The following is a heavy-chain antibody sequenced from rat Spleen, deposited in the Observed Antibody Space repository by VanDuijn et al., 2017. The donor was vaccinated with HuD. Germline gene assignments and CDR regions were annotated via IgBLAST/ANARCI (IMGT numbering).Heavy chain of an antibody. J-gene: IGHJ2*01. V-gene: IGHV1-57*01. CDR2: INTGSGGT. Sequence: QVQLQQSGAELAKPGSSVKISCKASGYTFTSYDISWIKQTTGQGLEYIGYINTGSGGTYYNEKFKGKATLTVDKSSSTAFMQLSSLTPEDTAVYYCARGTDYWGQGVMVTVSS. D-gene: IGHD4-3*01. CDR1: GYTFTSYD. CDR3: ARGTDY.